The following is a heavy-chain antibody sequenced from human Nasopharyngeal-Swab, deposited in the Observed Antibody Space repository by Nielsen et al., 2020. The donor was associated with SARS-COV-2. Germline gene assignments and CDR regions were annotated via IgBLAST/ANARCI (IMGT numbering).Heavy chain of an antibody. CDR2: FSSTGIT. CDR1: GGSISSGSIRSYY. CDR3: AREVVGGLVDS. V-gene: IGHV4-61*01. D-gene: IGHD1-26*01. Sequence: SETLSLTCTASGGSISSGSIRSYYWSWIRQPPGKGLAWIGYFSSTGITTYNPSLKSRVTISVDMSKNQFSLKLSSVAAADTAVYYCAREVVGGLVDSWGQGTLVTVSS. J-gene: IGHJ4*02.